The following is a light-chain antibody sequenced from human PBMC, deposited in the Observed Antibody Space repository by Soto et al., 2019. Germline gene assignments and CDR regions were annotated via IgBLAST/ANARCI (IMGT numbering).Light chain of an antibody. J-gene: IGKJ2*01. CDR2: KAS. CDR3: QEYNSHSRYT. V-gene: IGKV1-5*03. Sequence: DIQVTQSPSTLSASVGDRVTITCRASQSISSWLAWYQQKPGKAPKLLIYKASSLESGVPSRFSGSGSGTEFTLTISILQPDDYATYYCQEYNSHSRYTFGQGTKLEIK. CDR1: QSISSW.